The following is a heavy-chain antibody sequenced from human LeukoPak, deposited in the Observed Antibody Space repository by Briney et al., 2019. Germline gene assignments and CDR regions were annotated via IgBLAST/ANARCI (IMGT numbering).Heavy chain of an antibody. CDR2: IYHSGST. CDR1: GGSISSGGYY. V-gene: IGHV4-30-2*01. D-gene: IGHD3-3*01. CDR3: ARDSGDHKYDFLLGDV. J-gene: IGHJ6*04. Sequence: SQTLSLTCTVSGGSISSGGYYWSWIRQPPGKGLEWIGYIYHSGSTYYNPSLKSRVTISVDRSKNQFSLKLSSVTAADTAVYYCARDSGDHKYDFLLGDVWGKGTTVTVYS.